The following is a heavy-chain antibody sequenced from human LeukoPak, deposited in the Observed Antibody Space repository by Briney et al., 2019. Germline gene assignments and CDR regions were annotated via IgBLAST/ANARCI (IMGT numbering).Heavy chain of an antibody. CDR2: IYYSGST. D-gene: IGHD6-25*01. Sequence: SETLSLTCTVSGGSISSYYWSWIRQPPGKGLEWIGYIYYSGSTNYNPSLKSRVTISVDTSKNQFSLKLSSVTAADTAVYYCARVAATYYYYYMDVWGKGTTVTVSS. J-gene: IGHJ6*03. CDR1: GGSISSYY. CDR3: ARVAATYYYYYMDV. V-gene: IGHV4-59*01.